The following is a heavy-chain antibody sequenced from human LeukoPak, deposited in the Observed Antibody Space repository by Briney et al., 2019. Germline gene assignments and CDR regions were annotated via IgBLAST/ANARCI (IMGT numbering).Heavy chain of an antibody. J-gene: IGHJ4*02. CDR2: ISSNGGST. V-gene: IGHV3-64D*06. CDR1: GFTFSRYA. D-gene: IGHD3-10*01. CDR3: VKDSSSGNYFDY. Sequence: GGSWTLSCSASGFTFSRYAMHWVRQAPGKGLEYVSAISSNGGSTYYADSVKGRFTISRDNSRNTLHLQMSSLRVEDTAVYYCVKDSSSGNYFDYWGQGTLVTDCS.